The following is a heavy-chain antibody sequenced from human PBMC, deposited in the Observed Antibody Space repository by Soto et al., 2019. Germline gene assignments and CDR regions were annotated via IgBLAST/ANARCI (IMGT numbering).Heavy chain of an antibody. V-gene: IGHV3-23*01. D-gene: IGHD6-19*01. CDR1: GFNFKNYG. Sequence: GGSLRLSCATSGFNFKNYGMSWVRLAPGQGLEWVSGIYASGGTTSYADSVKGRFTISRDNSKNTLFLQMNSLRAEDTAVYYCAKDYNTGWYFDYWGQGTLVTVSS. CDR2: IYASGGTT. J-gene: IGHJ4*02. CDR3: AKDYNTGWYFDY.